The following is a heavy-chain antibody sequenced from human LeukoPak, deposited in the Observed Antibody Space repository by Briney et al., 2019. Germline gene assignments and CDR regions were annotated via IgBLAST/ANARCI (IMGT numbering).Heavy chain of an antibody. CDR1: GFTFSSYA. Sequence: PGGSLRLSCAASGFTFSSYAVSWVRQAPGKGLEWVSAISGSGGSTYYADSVKGRFTISRDNSKNTLYLQMNSLRAEDTAVYYCAQIGRSSSWSKVGWFDPWGQGTLVTVSS. CDR2: ISGSGGST. D-gene: IGHD6-13*01. V-gene: IGHV3-23*01. J-gene: IGHJ5*02. CDR3: AQIGRSSSWSKVGWFDP.